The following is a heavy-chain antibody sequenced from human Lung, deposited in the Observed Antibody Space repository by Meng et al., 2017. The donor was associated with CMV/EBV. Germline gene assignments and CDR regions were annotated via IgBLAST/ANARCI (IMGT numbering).Heavy chain of an antibody. V-gene: IGHV3-7*04. CDR2: INQDGSEK. J-gene: IGHJ5*02. D-gene: IGHD2-15*01. CDR1: GFTFSNYW. CDR3: VRGSGRELFDP. Sequence: ESXKISCAASGFTFSNYWMSWVRQAPGKGLEWVASINQDGSEKHYMDSVKGRFTISRDNAKNALYLEMNSLRAEDTALYFCVRGSGRELFDPWGQGTLVTVSS.